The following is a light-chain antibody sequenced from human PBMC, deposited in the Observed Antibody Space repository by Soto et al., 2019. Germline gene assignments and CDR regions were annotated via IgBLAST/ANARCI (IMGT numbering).Light chain of an antibody. CDR3: QQYNTYLWT. CDR2: DVS. J-gene: IGKJ1*01. CDR1: ESISNL. V-gene: IGKV1-5*01. Sequence: DIQMTQSPSTLSASVGERVTISCRANESISNLLAWYQQKPGKAPKLLIYDVSSLESGVPSRFRGSGSGTEFTLTISSLQPDDFATYYCQQYNTYLWTFGQWTKVGIK.